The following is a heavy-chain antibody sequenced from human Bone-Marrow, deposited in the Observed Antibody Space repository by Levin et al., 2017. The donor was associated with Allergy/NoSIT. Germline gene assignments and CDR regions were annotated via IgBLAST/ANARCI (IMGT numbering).Heavy chain of an antibody. CDR1: GFTFSSYD. J-gene: IGHJ4*02. V-gene: IGHV3-13*01. CDR3: ARGWVGATGFSY. CDR2: IGTAGDT. Sequence: SCAASGFTFSSYDMHWVRQATGKGLEWVSSIGTAGDTYYPGSVKGRFTISRENAKNSLYLQMNSLRVGDTAVYYCARGWVGATGFSYWGQGTRVTVSS. D-gene: IGHD1-26*01.